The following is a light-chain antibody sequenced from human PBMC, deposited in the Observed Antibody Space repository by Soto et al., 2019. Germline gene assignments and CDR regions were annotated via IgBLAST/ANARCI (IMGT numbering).Light chain of an antibody. CDR3: QQANSLPLT. V-gene: IGKV1-12*01. J-gene: IGKJ4*02. CDR2: AAS. CDR1: RGLTNY. Sequence: DIQMTQSPSSVSASVGDRVTISCRASRGLTNYLAWYQQKPGKAPKLLIYAASSWQSGDPSRFSGSGSGTEFTLTSSSLEPEDFATYYCQQANSLPLTFGGGTKVEIK.